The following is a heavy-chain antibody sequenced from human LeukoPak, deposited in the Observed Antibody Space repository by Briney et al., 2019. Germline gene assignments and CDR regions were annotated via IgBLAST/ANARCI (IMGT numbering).Heavy chain of an antibody. V-gene: IGHV4-34*01. D-gene: IGHD4-17*01. CDR2: INHSGST. Sequence: SETLSLTCAVYGGSFSGYYWSWIRQPPGKGLEWIGEINHSGSTNYNPSLKGRVTISVDTSKNQFSLKLSSVTAAYTAVYYCAREDYGEQNFDYWGQGTLVTVSS. J-gene: IGHJ4*02. CDR3: AREDYGEQNFDY. CDR1: GGSFSGYY.